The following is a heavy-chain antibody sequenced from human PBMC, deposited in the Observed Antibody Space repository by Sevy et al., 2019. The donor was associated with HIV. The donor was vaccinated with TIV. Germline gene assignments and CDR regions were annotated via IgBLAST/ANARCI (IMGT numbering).Heavy chain of an antibody. D-gene: IGHD6-13*01. V-gene: IGHV3-7*01. CDR3: VRAIAADGSF. Sequence: GGSLRLSCVASGFTLNSYWMSWVRQAPGKGLEWGANIKQDGSVKYYVNSVKGRFTISRDNARNLLYLQMNSLRVEDTALYYCVRAIAADGSFWGQGTLVTVSS. CDR1: GFTLNSYW. CDR2: IKQDGSVK. J-gene: IGHJ4*02.